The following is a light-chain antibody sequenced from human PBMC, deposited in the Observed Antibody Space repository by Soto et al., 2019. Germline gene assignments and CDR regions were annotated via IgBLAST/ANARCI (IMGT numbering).Light chain of an antibody. J-gene: IGKJ4*01. CDR2: DAS. CDR1: QGISSA. CDR3: QQFNSYPLT. V-gene: IGKV1-13*02. Sequence: AIQLTQSPSSLSASVGDRVTITCRASQGISSALAWYQQKPGKAPKLLIYDASSLESGVPSRFSGSGSGTDFTLTISSLQTEEFSTYYCQQFNSYPLTCGGGTKVEIK.